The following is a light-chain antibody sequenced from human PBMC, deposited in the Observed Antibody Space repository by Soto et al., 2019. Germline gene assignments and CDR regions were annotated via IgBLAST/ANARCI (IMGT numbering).Light chain of an antibody. Sequence: EIVLTQSPGTLSLSPGERATLSCRASQSVSSSHLAWYQQKPGQAPRLLIYGASSRTTGIPDRFSGSGSGTDFTLTISKLEPEDFAVDYCQQYGTYGGDAVGPGTKVDIK. CDR2: GAS. J-gene: IGKJ3*01. CDR3: QQYGTYGGDA. CDR1: QSVSSSH. V-gene: IGKV3-20*01.